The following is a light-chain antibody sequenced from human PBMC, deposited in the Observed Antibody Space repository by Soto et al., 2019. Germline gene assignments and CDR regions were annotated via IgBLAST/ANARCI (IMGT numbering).Light chain of an antibody. CDR1: QSISIK. V-gene: IGKV3D-15*01. J-gene: IGKJ4*01. CDR2: AAS. CDR3: QQYNDCPPLT. Sequence: EIVMTQSPVTLSASPGDRVTLSCRASQSISIKLAWYQQRHVQAPRVLIYAASNRASGIPDKFSGSGSGTDFTPTTSSLEPDDVSLSYYQQYNDCPPLTFGGGTKVEIK.